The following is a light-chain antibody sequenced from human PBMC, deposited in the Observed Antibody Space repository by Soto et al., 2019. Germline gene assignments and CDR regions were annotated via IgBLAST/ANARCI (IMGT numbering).Light chain of an antibody. V-gene: IGKV2D-29*01. CDR1: QSLLHSDGKTY. J-gene: IGKJ1*01. CDR3: MQSLRLPWT. CDR2: EVS. Sequence: DIVMTQTPLSLSVTPGQPASISCKSSQSLLHSDGKTYFYWSLQKPGQPPQLLIYEVSNRFSGVSDRFIGSGSETSFTMINRRVEAEYVGVYHCMQSLRLPWTFGQGTKVKIK.